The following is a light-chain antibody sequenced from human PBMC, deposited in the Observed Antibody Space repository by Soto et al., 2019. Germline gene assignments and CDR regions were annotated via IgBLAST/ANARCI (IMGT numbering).Light chain of an antibody. CDR2: DAS. Sequence: EVVLTQSPATLSLSPGERATLSCRASQYIGGYVAWYQVRPGQGPRLLIFDASSRATGIPDRVSGSGSGTDFSLTISRLEPEDYAVYYCQQRASWPLTFDGGTNVEIK. CDR3: QQRASWPLT. CDR1: QYIGGY. V-gene: IGKV3-11*01. J-gene: IGKJ4*01.